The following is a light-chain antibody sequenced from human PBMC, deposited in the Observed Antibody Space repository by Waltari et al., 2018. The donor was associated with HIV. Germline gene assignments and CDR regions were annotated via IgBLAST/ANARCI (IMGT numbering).Light chain of an antibody. Sequence: DIQLTQSPSFLSASVGDRVTITCRASQGIGSYLAWYQQKPGRAPQVLIYAASTLQSGVPSRFSGSGSGTEFTLTISSLQPEDFATYYCQQLNSYPQTFGPGTKVDIK. CDR1: QGIGSY. V-gene: IGKV1-9*01. CDR3: QQLNSYPQT. CDR2: AAS. J-gene: IGKJ3*01.